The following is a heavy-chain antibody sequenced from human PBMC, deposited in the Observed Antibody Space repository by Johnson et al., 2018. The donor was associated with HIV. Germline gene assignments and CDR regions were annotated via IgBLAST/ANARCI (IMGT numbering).Heavy chain of an antibody. CDR1: GFTVSSNY. J-gene: IGHJ3*01. CDR2: LYSGGST. CDR3: ARGCRDGYTCDAFDV. D-gene: IGHD5-24*01. Sequence: VQLVESGGGLVQPGGSLRLSCAASGFTVSSNYMSWVRQAPGKGLEWVSVLYSGGSTYYADSVQGRFTISRDNSKNTLYLQMHSLRAEDTAVYFCARGCRDGYTCDAFDVWGRGTRVTVSS. V-gene: IGHV3-66*01.